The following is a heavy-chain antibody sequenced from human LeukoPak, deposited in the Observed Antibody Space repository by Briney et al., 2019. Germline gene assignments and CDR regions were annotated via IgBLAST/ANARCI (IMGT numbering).Heavy chain of an antibody. CDR2: INPNSGGT. J-gene: IGHJ4*02. CDR3: ARDHSDILTGYYLDY. CDR1: GYTFTGYY. Sequence: ASVKVSCKASGYTFTGYYMHWVRQALGQGLEWMGRINPNSGGTNYAQKFQGRVTMTRDTSISTAYMELSRLRSDDTTVYYCARDHSDILTGYYLDYWGQGTLVTVSS. D-gene: IGHD3-9*01. V-gene: IGHV1-2*06.